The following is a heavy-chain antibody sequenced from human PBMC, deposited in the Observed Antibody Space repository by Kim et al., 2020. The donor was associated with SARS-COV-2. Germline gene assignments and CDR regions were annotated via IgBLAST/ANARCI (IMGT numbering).Heavy chain of an antibody. D-gene: IGHD2-15*01. V-gene: IGHV1-18*01. J-gene: IGHJ4*02. CDR2: ISAYNGNT. CDR3: ASGPLTEVVAALYYFDY. CDR1: GYTFTSYG. Sequence: ASVKVSCKASGYTFTSYGISWVRQAPGQGLEWMGWISAYNGNTNYAQKLQGRVTMTTDTSTSTAYMELRSLRSDDTAVYYCASGPLTEVVAALYYFDYWGQGTLVTVSS.